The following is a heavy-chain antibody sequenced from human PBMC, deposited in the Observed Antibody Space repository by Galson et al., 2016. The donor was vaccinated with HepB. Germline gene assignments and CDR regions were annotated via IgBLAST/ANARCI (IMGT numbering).Heavy chain of an antibody. V-gene: IGHV5-10-1*01. CDR1: GSSFSPYW. J-gene: IGHJ6*02. CDR3: ARQGSSAGELYYYYGMDV. D-gene: IGHD2-15*01. CDR2: IDPSASYT. Sequence: QSGAEVKKPGESLRISCKDSGSSFSPYWIIWVRQMPGKGLEWMGRIDPSASYTNYSPSFQGHVTISADKSISTAYLQWSSLKASDTGIYYCARQGSSAGELYYYYGMDVWGQETTVTVSS.